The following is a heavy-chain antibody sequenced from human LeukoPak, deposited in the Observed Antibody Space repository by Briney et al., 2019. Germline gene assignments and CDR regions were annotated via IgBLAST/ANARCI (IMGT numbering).Heavy chain of an antibody. J-gene: IGHJ4*02. V-gene: IGHV3-7*01. D-gene: IGHD3-22*01. CDR2: IKEDGSEK. CDR1: GFTFSIYW. CDR3: VSRNYYHSRGYFELYYFDY. Sequence: GGSLRLSCAASGFTFSIYWMAWVRQAPGKGLEWVAHIKEDGSEKNYVDSVKGRFTISRDKAKNSLHLQMNSLRAEDTAVYYCVSRNYYHSRGYFELYYFDYWGQGTLVTVSS.